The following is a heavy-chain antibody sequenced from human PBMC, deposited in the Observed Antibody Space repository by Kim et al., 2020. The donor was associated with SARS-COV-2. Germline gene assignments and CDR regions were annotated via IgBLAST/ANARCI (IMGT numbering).Heavy chain of an antibody. CDR2: IIPIFGTA. Sequence: SVKVSCKASGGTFSSYAISWVRQAPGQGLEWMGGIIPIFGTANYAQKFQGRVTITADESTSTAYMELSSLRSEDTAVYYCARLGVLLWFGELLPKPNYYYYYGMDVWGQGTTVTVSS. CDR3: ARLGVLLWFGELLPKPNYYYYYGMDV. CDR1: GGTFSSYA. D-gene: IGHD3-10*01. V-gene: IGHV1-69*13. J-gene: IGHJ6*02.